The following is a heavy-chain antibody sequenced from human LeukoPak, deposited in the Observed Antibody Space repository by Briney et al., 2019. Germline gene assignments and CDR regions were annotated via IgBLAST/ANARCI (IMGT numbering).Heavy chain of an antibody. CDR1: GGSISSSNW. Sequence: PSGTLSLTCAVSGGSISSSNWWSWVRQPPGKGLEWIGEIYHSGSTNYNPSLKSRVTMSVDTPKNQFSLKVTSVTAADTAVYYCARVGYASSAIYFQQWGQGTLVSVSS. CDR3: ARVGYASSAIYFQQ. V-gene: IGHV4-4*02. CDR2: IYHSGST. D-gene: IGHD2-8*01. J-gene: IGHJ1*01.